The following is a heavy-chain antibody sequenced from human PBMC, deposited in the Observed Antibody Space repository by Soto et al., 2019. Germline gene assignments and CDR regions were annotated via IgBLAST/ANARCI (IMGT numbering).Heavy chain of an antibody. V-gene: IGHV3-48*01. J-gene: IGHJ2*01. CDR3: AREEYCSADSCRYWYFDL. CDR1: GFTFSNYG. CDR2: ISSSSRTI. Sequence: GGSLRLSCASSGFTFSNYGMNWVRKTPGKGLEWISYISSSSRTIYYADSVKGRFTISRDNAKNSLYLQMNSLRAEDTAVYYCAREEYCSADSCRYWYFDLWGRGTLVTVS. D-gene: IGHD2-15*01.